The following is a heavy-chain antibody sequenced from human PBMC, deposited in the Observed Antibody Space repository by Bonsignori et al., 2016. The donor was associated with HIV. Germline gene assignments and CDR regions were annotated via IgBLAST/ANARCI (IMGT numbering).Heavy chain of an antibody. CDR3: AKDGSNYYIDH. D-gene: IGHD3-10*01. Sequence: QVQVVESGEAWSSLGGPVRLSCAASGFIFSSYGMHWVRQAPGKGLEWVTFINYDGRNKYYADSVKGRFTISRDNSKNTVYLQMNSLRPEDTALYYCAKDGSNYYIDHWGQGTLVTVSS. J-gene: IGHJ4*02. CDR2: INYDGRNK. V-gene: IGHV3-30*02. CDR1: GFIFSSYG.